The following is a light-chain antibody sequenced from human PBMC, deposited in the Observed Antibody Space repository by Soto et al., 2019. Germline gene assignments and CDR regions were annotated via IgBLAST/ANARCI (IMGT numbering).Light chain of an antibody. CDR1: SSDVGTYDL. Sequence: QSALTQPASVSGSPGQSITISCTGTSSDVGTYDLVSWYQHHPGAAPKLIIYEAPRRPSGISNRFSGSKSGNTASLTISGLQAEDEADYYCCSFAGSKSWVFGGGTKLTVL. CDR3: CSFAGSKSWV. CDR2: EAP. V-gene: IGLV2-23*01. J-gene: IGLJ3*02.